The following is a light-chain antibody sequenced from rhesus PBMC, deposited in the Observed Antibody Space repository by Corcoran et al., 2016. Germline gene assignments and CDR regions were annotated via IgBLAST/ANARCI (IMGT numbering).Light chain of an antibody. V-gene: IGKV1-28*01. CDR2: AAS. Sequence: DIQMTQSPSSLSASVGDTVTITCRASQGISSYLNWFQQKQGKAPKLLIYAASSLESGVPSRFSGSGSGTEVHLTISSLQPEDFAAYYCLQHNSYPPTFGQGTKVEIK. CDR1: QGISSY. J-gene: IGKJ1*01. CDR3: LQHNSYPPT.